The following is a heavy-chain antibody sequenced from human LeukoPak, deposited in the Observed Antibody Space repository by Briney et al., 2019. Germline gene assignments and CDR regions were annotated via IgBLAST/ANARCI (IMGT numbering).Heavy chain of an antibody. CDR1: GFPSSTFS. D-gene: IGHD6-19*01. Sequence: GGSLRLSCAASGFPSSTFSMNWVRQAPGKGLEWVSSISGISDYIFYGDSVKGRFTTSRDNAKNLLYLQMDSLRVEDTAVYFCARDRGSGWYEDLGYWDQGTLVTVSS. J-gene: IGHJ4*02. CDR3: ARDRGSGWYEDLGY. V-gene: IGHV3-21*06. CDR2: ISGISDYI.